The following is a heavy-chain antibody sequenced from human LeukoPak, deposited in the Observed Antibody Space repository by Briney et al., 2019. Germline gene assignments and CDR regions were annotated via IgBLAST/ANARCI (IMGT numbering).Heavy chain of an antibody. D-gene: IGHD3-22*01. Sequence: PGGSLRLSCAASGVTFGSYGMHWVRQAPGKGLEWVAFIRYDGSNKYYADSVKGRFTISRDNSKSTLYLQMNTVRAEDTSVYYCTRNHHRRHYDSQARNTFDIWGQGTMVTVSS. J-gene: IGHJ3*02. CDR1: GVTFGSYG. V-gene: IGHV3-30*02. CDR2: IRYDGSNK. CDR3: TRNHHRRHYDSQARNTFDI.